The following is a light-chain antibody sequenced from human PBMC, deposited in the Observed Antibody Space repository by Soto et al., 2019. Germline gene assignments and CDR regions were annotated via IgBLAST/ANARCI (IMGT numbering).Light chain of an antibody. Sequence: DIVLTQSPLSLPVTPGEPASISCRSSQSLLQRSGYHYLDWYLQKPGQSPQLLIYLGSNRATGVPDRFSGSGSGTDFTLKISRVEAEDVGVYYCLHAIQPPPAFGQGTKVEIK. CDR2: LGS. CDR3: LHAIQPPPA. V-gene: IGKV2-28*01. CDR1: QSLLQRSGYHY. J-gene: IGKJ1*01.